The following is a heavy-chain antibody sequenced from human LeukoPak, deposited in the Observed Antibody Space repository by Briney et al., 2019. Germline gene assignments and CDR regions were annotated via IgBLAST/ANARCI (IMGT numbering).Heavy chain of an antibody. CDR1: GGSISSGGYY. Sequence: SETLSLTCTVSGGSISSGGYYSSWLRQQPGKGLEWIGYIYYSGSTYYNPSLKSRVTISVDTSKNQFSLKLSSVTAADTAVYYCARDRGGESGSYDYWGQGTLVTVSS. CDR3: ARDRGGESGSYDY. D-gene: IGHD1-26*01. J-gene: IGHJ4*02. V-gene: IGHV4-31*03. CDR2: IYYSGST.